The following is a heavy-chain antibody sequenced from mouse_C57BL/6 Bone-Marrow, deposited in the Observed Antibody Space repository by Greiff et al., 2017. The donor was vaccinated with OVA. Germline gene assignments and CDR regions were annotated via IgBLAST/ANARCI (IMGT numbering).Heavy chain of an antibody. CDR2: ISSGGSYT. V-gene: IGHV5-6*02. CDR1: GFTFSSYG. Sequence: DVKLVESGGDLVKPGGSLKLSCAASGFTFSSYGMSWVRQTPDKRLEWVATISSGGSYTYYPDSVKGRFTISRDIAKNTLYLQKSSLRSEDTAMYYCARHGDYGSFFDYWGQGTTLTVSS. J-gene: IGHJ2*01. CDR3: ARHGDYGSFFDY. D-gene: IGHD1-1*01.